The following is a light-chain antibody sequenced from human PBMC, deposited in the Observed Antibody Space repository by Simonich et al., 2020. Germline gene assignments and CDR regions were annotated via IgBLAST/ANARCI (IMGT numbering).Light chain of an antibody. V-gene: IGKV4-1*01. CDR3: QQYNNWPPYT. CDR1: QSVLYSSNNKNY. CDR2: WAS. J-gene: IGKJ2*01. Sequence: DIVMTQSPDSLAVSLGERATINCKSSQSVLYSSNNKNYLAWYQQKPGQPPKLLIYWASTRESGVPDRFSGSGSGTEFNLTISSLQSEDFAVYYCQQYNNWPPYTFGQGTKLEIK.